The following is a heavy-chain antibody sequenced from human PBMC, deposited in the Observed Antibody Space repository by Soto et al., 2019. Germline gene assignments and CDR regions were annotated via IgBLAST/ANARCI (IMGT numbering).Heavy chain of an antibody. J-gene: IGHJ4*02. CDR1: GGSVSSGSDS. CDR3: ARVVGGRSWNYFDH. CDR2: IYDSGST. D-gene: IGHD6-13*01. Sequence: PSETLSLTCTVSGGSVSSGSDSWSWIRQPPGKGLEWIGYIYDSGSTNYNPSLKSRLTISLDMSKNQFSLTLSSVTAADTAVYYCARVVGGRSWNYFDHWGQGTLVTVSS. V-gene: IGHV4-61*01.